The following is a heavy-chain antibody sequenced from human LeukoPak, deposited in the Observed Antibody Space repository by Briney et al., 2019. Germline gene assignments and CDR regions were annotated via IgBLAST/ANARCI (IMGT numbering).Heavy chain of an antibody. J-gene: IGHJ6*02. Sequence: ASVKVSCKASGYTFTGYYMHWVRQAPGQGLEWMGWINPNSGGTNYAQKFQGRVTMTRDTSISTAYMELSRLRSDDTAVYYCARDPEYSSSKCYGCYYYGMDVWGQGTTATVSS. V-gene: IGHV1-2*02. CDR2: INPNSGGT. CDR3: ARDPEYSSSKCYGCYYYGMDV. CDR1: GYTFTGYY. D-gene: IGHD6-6*01.